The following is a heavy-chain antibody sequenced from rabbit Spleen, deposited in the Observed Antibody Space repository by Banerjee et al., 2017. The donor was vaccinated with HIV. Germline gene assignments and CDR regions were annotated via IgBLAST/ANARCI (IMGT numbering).Heavy chain of an antibody. Sequence: QEQLEESGGGLVQPEGSLTLTCTASGFTISYSDYMCWVRQAPGKGLEWIGCIYVRSGSAHYARWARGLFTISKTSSTTVTQQMTSLTAADTASFCCARDLAGVICWNFGWWGQGTLVTVS. D-gene: IGHD4-1*01. V-gene: IGHV1S45*01. CDR1: GFTISYSDY. CDR2: IYVRSGSA. J-gene: IGHJ4*01. CDR3: ARDLAGVICWNFGW.